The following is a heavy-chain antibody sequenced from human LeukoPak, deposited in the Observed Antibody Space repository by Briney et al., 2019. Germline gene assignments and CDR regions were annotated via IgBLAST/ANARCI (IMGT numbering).Heavy chain of an antibody. CDR1: GYTFTSYG. J-gene: IGHJ4*02. CDR2: ISAYNGNT. V-gene: IGHV1-18*01. D-gene: IGHD3-22*01. CDR3: ARDRGYYYDSSGYMYYFAY. Sequence: GASVKVSCKASGYTFTSYGISWVRQAPGQGLEWMGWISAYNGNTNYAQKLQGRVTMTTDTSTSTAYMERRSLRSDDTAVHYCARDRGYYYDSSGYMYYFAYWGQGTLVTVSS.